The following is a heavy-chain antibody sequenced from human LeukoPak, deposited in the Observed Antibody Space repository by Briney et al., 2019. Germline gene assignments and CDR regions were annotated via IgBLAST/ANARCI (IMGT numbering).Heavy chain of an antibody. V-gene: IGHV3-74*01. Sequence: GGSLRLSCAASGFTLSSYEMHWVRQAPGKGLVWVSRINSDGSKTGYADSVKGRFTISRDNAKNTLYLQMYSLRAEDTAIYYCARELPREVTLDYWGQGTLVTVSS. CDR3: ARELPREVTLDY. D-gene: IGHD2-21*02. CDR2: INSDGSKT. J-gene: IGHJ4*02. CDR1: GFTLSSYE.